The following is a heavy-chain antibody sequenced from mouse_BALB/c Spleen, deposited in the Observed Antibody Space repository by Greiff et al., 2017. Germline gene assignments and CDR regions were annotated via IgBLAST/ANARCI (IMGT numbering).Heavy chain of an antibody. D-gene: IGHD4-1*01. J-gene: IGHJ3*01. Sequence: EVKLMESGGGLVKPGGSLKLSCAASGFTFSSYAMSWVRQTPEKRLEWVATISSGGSYTYYPDSVKGRFTISRDNAKNTLYLQMSSLRSEDTAMYYCARPELGRGFAYWGQGTLVTVSA. V-gene: IGHV5-9-3*01. CDR3: ARPELGRGFAY. CDR2: ISSGGSYT. CDR1: GFTFSSYA.